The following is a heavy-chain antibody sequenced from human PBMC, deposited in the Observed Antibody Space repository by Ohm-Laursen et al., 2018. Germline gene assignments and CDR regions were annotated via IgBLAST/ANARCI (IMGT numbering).Heavy chain of an antibody. CDR1: GFTFDDYA. CDR3: AKDLNPEYYDFWSGAPCGMDV. D-gene: IGHD3-3*01. CDR2: ISWNSGSI. J-gene: IGHJ6*02. Sequence: SLRLSCTASGFTFDDYAMHWVRQAPGKGLEWVSGISWNSGSIGYADSVKGRFTISRDNAKNSLYLQMNSLRAEDTALYYCAKDLNPEYYDFWSGAPCGMDVWGQGTTVTVSS. V-gene: IGHV3-9*01.